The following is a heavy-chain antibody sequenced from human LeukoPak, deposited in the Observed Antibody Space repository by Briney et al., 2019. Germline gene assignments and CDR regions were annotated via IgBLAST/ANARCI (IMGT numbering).Heavy chain of an antibody. V-gene: IGHV3-11*01. CDR3: ARDLRGLGELSLDDY. CDR2: ISSSGSTI. J-gene: IGHJ4*02. D-gene: IGHD3-16*02. CDR1: GFTFSDYY. Sequence: PGGSLRLSCAAPGFTFSDYYMSWIRQAPGKGLEWVSYISSSGSTIYYADSVQGRFTISRDNAKNSLYLQMNSLRAEDTAVYYCARDLRGLGELSLDDYWGQGTLVTVSS.